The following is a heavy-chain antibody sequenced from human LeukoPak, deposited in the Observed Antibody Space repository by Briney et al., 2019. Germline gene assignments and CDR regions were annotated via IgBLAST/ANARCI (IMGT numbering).Heavy chain of an antibody. Sequence: PGGSLRLSCAASGFTFGDYGMNWVRQAPGKGLEWVSSISSSSSYIYYADSVKGRFTISRDNAKNSLYLQMNSLRAEDTAVYYCASLYYYGSGSYYNNYWGQGTLVTVSS. CDR3: ASLYYYGSGSYYNNY. V-gene: IGHV3-21*01. J-gene: IGHJ4*02. D-gene: IGHD3-10*01. CDR2: ISSSSSYI. CDR1: GFTFGDYG.